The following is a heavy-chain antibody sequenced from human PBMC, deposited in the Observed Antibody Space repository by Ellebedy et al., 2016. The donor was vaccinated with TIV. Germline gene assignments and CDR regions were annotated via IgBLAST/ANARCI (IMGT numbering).Heavy chain of an antibody. CDR2: IFYSGST. CDR1: GGSVTFGSYY. Sequence: SETLSLXXSVSGGSVTFGSYYWNWIRQAPGKGLEWIGDIFYSGSTNYNPSHKSRVTISVDTSKNQFSLKLNSVTAADTAVYYCARVPYYYDSSGKGNLYYYYDGMDVWGQGTTVTVSS. D-gene: IGHD3-22*01. V-gene: IGHV4-61*01. J-gene: IGHJ6*02. CDR3: ARVPYYYDSSGKGNLYYYYDGMDV.